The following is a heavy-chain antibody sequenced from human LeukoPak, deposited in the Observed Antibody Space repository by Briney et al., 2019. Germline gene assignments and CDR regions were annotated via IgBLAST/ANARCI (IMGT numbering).Heavy chain of an antibody. CDR3: ARDKSFRGEGAFDI. J-gene: IGHJ3*02. Sequence: ASVKVSCKASGYTFTSYGISWVRQAPGQGLKWMGWISAYNGNTNYAQKLQGRVTMTTDTSTSTAYMELRSLRSDDTAVYYCARDKSFRGEGAFDIWGQGTMVTVSS. D-gene: IGHD3-10*01. CDR1: GYTFTSYG. CDR2: ISAYNGNT. V-gene: IGHV1-18*01.